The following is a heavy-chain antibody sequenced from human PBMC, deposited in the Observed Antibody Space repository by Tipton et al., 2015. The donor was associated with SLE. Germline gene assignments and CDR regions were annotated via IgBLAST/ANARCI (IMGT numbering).Heavy chain of an antibody. V-gene: IGHV3-53*04. Sequence: QLVQSGGGLVQPGGSLRLSCAAYGFTVSSNYMSWVRQAPGKGLEWVSVIYSGGSTYYADSVKGRFTISRHNSKNTLYLQMNSLRAEDTAVYYCARGKDIVVARDAFDIWGQGTMVTVSS. J-gene: IGHJ3*02. CDR2: IYSGGST. CDR1: GFTVSSNY. D-gene: IGHD2-15*01. CDR3: ARGKDIVVARDAFDI.